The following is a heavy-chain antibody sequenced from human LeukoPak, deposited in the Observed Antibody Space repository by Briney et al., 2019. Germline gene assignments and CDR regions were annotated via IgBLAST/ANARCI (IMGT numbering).Heavy chain of an antibody. CDR2: INHSGST. Sequence: SETLSLSCAVYGGSFSGYYWSWIRQPPGKGLEWIGEINHSGSTNYNPSLKSRVTISVDTSKNQFSLKLSSVTAADTAVYYCARRIAARGPFDYWGQGTLVTVSS. CDR1: GGSFSGYY. CDR3: ARRIAARGPFDY. V-gene: IGHV4-34*01. J-gene: IGHJ4*02. D-gene: IGHD6-6*01.